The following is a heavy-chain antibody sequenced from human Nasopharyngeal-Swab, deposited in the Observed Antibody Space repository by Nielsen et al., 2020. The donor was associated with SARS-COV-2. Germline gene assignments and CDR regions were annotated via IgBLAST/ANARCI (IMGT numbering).Heavy chain of an antibody. J-gene: IGHJ6*02. D-gene: IGHD4-17*01. CDR3: ARGSGDYDTRAPYYYYGMDV. CDR2: IIPIFGTA. CDR1: GGTFSSYA. Sequence: SVKVSCKASGGTFSSYAISWVRQAPGQGLEWMGGIIPIFGTANYAQKFRGRVTITADESTSTAYMELSSLRSEDTAVYYCARGSGDYDTRAPYYYYGMDVWGQGTTVTVSS. V-gene: IGHV1-69*13.